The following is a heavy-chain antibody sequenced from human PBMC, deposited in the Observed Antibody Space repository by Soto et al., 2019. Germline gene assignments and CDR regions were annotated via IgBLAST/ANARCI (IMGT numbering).Heavy chain of an antibody. Sequence: QITLKESGPTLVKPTQALTLTCAFSGFSLSTTGRGVGWVRQPPGKALAWLAVIYWNDDKRFSTSLKSRLTINKDTSKNQVVLTMTNMDPVDTATYYCAHRGYGDYPRDNWFDPWGQGTLVTVSS. V-gene: IGHV2-5*01. D-gene: IGHD4-17*01. CDR1: GFSLSTTGRG. CDR2: IYWNDDK. CDR3: AHRGYGDYPRDNWFDP. J-gene: IGHJ5*02.